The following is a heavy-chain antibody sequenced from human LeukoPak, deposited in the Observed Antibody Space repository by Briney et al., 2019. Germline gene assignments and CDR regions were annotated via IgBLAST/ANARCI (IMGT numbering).Heavy chain of an antibody. CDR3: AKKHYFGSGSYEY. CDR2: INSDGSST. J-gene: IGHJ4*02. CDR1: GFTFSSYW. Sequence: PGGSLRLSCAASGFTFSSYWMHWVRQAPGKGPVWVSRINSDGSSTSYADSAKGRFTISRDNAKNTLYLQMNSLRAEDTAVYYCAKKHYFGSGSYEYWGQGTLVTVSS. D-gene: IGHD3-10*01. V-gene: IGHV3-74*01.